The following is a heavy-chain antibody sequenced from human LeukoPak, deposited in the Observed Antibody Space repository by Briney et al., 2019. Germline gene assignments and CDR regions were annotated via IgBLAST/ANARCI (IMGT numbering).Heavy chain of an antibody. Sequence: SETLSFTCAVYGGSFSGYYWSWVREPPGKGLEWSGEINHSGSTNYNPSLKSRVTISVDTSKNQFSLKLSSVTAADTAVYYCARVTGALDYWGQGTLVTVSS. CDR2: INHSGST. J-gene: IGHJ4*02. CDR3: ARVTGALDY. D-gene: IGHD7-27*01. CDR1: GGSFSGYY. V-gene: IGHV4-34*01.